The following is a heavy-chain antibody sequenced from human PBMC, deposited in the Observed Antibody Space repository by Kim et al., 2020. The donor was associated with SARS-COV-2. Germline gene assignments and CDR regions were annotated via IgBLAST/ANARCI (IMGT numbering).Heavy chain of an antibody. V-gene: IGHV3-33*06. D-gene: IGHD3-9*01. CDR2: IWYDGSNK. Sequence: GGSLRLSCAASGFTFSSYGMHWVRQAPGKGLEWVAVIWYDGSNKYYADSVKGRFTISRDDSKNTLYLQMNSLRAEDTAVYYCAKALRYYDILTGYPSDYYGMDVWSQGTTVTVSS. CDR3: AKALRYYDILTGYPSDYYGMDV. J-gene: IGHJ6*02. CDR1: GFTFSSYG.